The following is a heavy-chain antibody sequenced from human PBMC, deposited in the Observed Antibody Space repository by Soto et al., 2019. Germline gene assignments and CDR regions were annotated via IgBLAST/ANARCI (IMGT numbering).Heavy chain of an antibody. V-gene: IGHV4-61*03. D-gene: IGHD3-9*01. CDR2: IYHSGST. Sequence: RILQTTGKGLEWIGYIYHSGSTNYNPSLKSRVTMSVDNSKRHFSLKLSSVTAADMAVFYCARGIRYGHPVLDFWGQGTLDTVSS. J-gene: IGHJ4*02. CDR3: ARGIRYGHPVLDF.